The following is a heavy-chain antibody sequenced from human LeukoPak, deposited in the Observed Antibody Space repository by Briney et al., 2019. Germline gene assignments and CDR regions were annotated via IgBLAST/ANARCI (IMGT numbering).Heavy chain of an antibody. CDR3: ARLRLRYFDWSKPYYFDY. CDR1: GGSFSGYY. J-gene: IGHJ4*02. Sequence: PSETLSLTCAVYGGSFSGYYWSWIRQPPGKGLEWIGEINHSGSTNYNPSLKSRVTISVDTSKNQFSLKLSSVTAADTAVYYCARLRLRYFDWSKPYYFDYWGQGTLVTVSS. V-gene: IGHV4-34*01. CDR2: INHSGST. D-gene: IGHD3-9*01.